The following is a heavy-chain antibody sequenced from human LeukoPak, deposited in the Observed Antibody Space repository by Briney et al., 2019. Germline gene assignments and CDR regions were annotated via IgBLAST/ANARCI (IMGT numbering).Heavy chain of an antibody. CDR3: ARGFVVVAGPYGMDV. D-gene: IGHD2-15*01. CDR1: AYTFTSYY. V-gene: IGHV1-46*01. J-gene: IGHJ6*02. CDR2: INPSGGST. Sequence: ASVKVSCKASAYTFTSYYMHWVRQAPGQGLEWMGIINPSGGSTSYAQKFQGRVTMTRDTSTSTVYMELSSLRSEDTAVYYCARGFVVVAGPYGMDVWGQGTTVTVSS.